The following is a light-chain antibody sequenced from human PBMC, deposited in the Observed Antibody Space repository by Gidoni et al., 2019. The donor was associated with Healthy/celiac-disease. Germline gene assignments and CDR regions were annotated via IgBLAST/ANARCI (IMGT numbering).Light chain of an antibody. J-gene: IGKJ1*01. V-gene: IGKV3-20*01. CDR1: QSVSSSY. CDR2: GAS. CDR3: QQYGSYTWT. Sequence: EIVLTQSPGTLSLSPGERATLSFRASQSVSSSYLAWYQQKPGQAPRLLIYGASSRATGIPERFSGSGSGTDFTLTISRLEPEDFAVYYCQQYGSYTWTFGQGTKVEIK.